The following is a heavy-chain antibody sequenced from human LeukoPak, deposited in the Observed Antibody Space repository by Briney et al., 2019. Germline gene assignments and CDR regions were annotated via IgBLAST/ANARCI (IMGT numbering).Heavy chain of an antibody. CDR3: ARDTLFLEWLRGVNLPLYYFDY. J-gene: IGHJ4*02. CDR2: INPNSGGT. V-gene: IGHV1-2*02. D-gene: IGHD3-3*01. CDR1: GYTFTSYD. Sequence: GASVKVSCKASGYTFTSYDINWVRQATGQGLEWMGWINPNSGGTNYAQKFQGRVTMTRDTSISTAYMELSRLRSDDTAVYYCARDTLFLEWLRGVNLPLYYFDYWGQGTLVTVSS.